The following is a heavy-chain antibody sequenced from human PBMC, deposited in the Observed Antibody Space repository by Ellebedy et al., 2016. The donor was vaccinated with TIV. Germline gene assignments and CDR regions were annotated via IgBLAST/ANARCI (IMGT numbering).Heavy chain of an antibody. V-gene: IGHV3-7*01. CDR3: AREDGTFHD. J-gene: IGHJ4*02. Sequence: GESLKISXAASGFSFSTFYMNWVRQAAGKGLEWVANINPVGTQEHYVDSVKGRFTISRDNVKNSLYLHVMSLRVEDTAVYYCAREDGTFHDWGQGTLVTVS. D-gene: IGHD3-16*01. CDR1: GFSFSTFY. CDR2: INPVGTQE.